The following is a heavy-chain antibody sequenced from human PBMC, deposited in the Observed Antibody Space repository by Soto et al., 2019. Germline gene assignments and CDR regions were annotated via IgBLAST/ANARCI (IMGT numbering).Heavy chain of an antibody. CDR3: ARTTYYYDSSGPPAY. CDR2: ISSSSSTI. V-gene: IGHV3-48*01. J-gene: IGHJ4*02. D-gene: IGHD3-22*01. CDR1: GFTFSTYS. Sequence: PGGSLRLSCAASGFTFSTYSMNWVRQAPGKGLEWVSYISSSSSTIFYTDSVKGRFTVSRDNAKNSLYLQMNSLRAEDTAVYYCARTTYYYDSSGPPAYWGQGP.